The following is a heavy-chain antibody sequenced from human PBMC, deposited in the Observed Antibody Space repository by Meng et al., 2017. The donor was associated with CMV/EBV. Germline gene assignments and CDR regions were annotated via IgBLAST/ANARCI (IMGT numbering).Heavy chain of an antibody. CDR2: ISAYNGNT. V-gene: IGHV1-18*01. CDR3: ARDRTMVRGVTGY. D-gene: IGHD3-10*01. Sequence: QMLLVRYVGEVNKAGDEVNGSCKASGYTFTSYGISWVRQAPGKGLEWMGWISAYNGNTNYAQKLQGRVTMTTDTSTSTAYMELRSLRSDDTAVYYCARDRTMVRGVTGYWGQGTLVTVSS. J-gene: IGHJ4*02. CDR1: GYTFTSYG.